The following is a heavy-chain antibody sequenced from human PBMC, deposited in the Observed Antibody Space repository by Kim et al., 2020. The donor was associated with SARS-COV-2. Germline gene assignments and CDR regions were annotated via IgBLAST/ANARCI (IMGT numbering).Heavy chain of an antibody. V-gene: IGHV1-8*01. D-gene: IGHD3-10*01. CDR3: ARGNFIHYYGSGDPPDY. Sequence: ASVKVSCKASGYTFTSYDINWVRQATGQGLEWMGWMNPNSGNTGYAQKFQGRVTMTRNTTISTAYMELSSLRSEDTAVYYCARGNFIHYYGSGDPPDYWGQGTLVTVSS. CDR1: GYTFTSYD. CDR2: MNPNSGNT. J-gene: IGHJ4*02.